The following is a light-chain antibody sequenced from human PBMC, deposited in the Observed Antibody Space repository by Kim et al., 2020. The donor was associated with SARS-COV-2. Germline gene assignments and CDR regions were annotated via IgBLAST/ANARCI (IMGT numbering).Light chain of an antibody. Sequence: EVVLTQSPATLSLSPGERATLSCRASQSVDIYLNWYQKKPGLAPRLLIYDASNRATGIPDRFSGSGSGTDFTLTISSLEPEDLAVYYCQQRSNWPLNFGGGTKVEI. V-gene: IGKV3-11*01. CDR1: QSVDIY. J-gene: IGKJ4*01. CDR3: QQRSNWPLN. CDR2: DAS.